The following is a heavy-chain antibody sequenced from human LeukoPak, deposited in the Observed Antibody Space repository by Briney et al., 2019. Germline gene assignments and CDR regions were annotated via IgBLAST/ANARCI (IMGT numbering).Heavy chain of an antibody. Sequence: GGSLRLSCAASGFTFNNYAMNWVRQAPGKGLEWVSVISGSGGTTYYADSVKGRFTISRDSSKNTLYLQMNSLRAEDTAVYYCAKDTLRITMVRGSLSAGYWGQGTLVTVSS. CDR2: ISGSGGTT. V-gene: IGHV3-23*01. D-gene: IGHD3-10*01. CDR1: GFTFNNYA. CDR3: AKDTLRITMVRGSLSAGY. J-gene: IGHJ4*02.